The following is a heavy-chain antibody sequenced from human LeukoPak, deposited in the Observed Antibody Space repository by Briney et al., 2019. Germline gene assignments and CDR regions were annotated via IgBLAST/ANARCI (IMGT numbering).Heavy chain of an antibody. Sequence: ASVKVSCKASGYTFTTSGISWVRQAPGQGLEWMGWISAYNGQTNYAQKVQGRATMAIDTATKTAYMELRSLGSDDTAVYYCAGVAGFYWNSDSFDYWGQGTQVTVSS. CDR1: GYTFTTSG. D-gene: IGHD1-1*01. J-gene: IGHJ4*02. CDR3: AGVAGFYWNSDSFDY. CDR2: ISAYNGQT. V-gene: IGHV1-18*01.